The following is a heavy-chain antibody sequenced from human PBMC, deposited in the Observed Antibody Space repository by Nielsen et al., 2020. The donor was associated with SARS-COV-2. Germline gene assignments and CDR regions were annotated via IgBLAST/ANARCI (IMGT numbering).Heavy chain of an antibody. D-gene: IGHD3-16*01. CDR3: ARTRVMADNEEVYYYYAMDV. CDR2: INPNSGGT. Sequence: ASVKVSCKASGYTFTGYYMHWVRQAPGQGLEWMGWINPNSGGTNYAQKFRGRVSMTRDTSISTAYMELSRLRSDDTAVYYCARTRVMADNEEVYYYYAMDVWGQGTTVTVSS. J-gene: IGHJ6*02. V-gene: IGHV1-2*02. CDR1: GYTFTGYY.